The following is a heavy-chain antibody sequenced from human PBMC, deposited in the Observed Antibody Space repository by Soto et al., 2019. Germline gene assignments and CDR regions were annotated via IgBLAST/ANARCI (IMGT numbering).Heavy chain of an antibody. V-gene: IGHV4-34*01. Sequence: PSVTLSLTCALYGRTFSGYYWSWIRQPPGKGLEWSGEINHSGSTNYNPTLKSRVTISVDTSKNQFSLKLSSVTAADTAVYYCARILNYYYYGMDVWGQGTTVTVSS. J-gene: IGHJ6*02. CDR3: ARILNYYYYGMDV. CDR2: INHSGST. CDR1: GRTFSGYY.